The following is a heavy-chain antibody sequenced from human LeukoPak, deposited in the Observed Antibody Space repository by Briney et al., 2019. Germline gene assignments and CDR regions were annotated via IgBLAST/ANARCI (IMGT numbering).Heavy chain of an antibody. CDR2: ISGSGSTK. V-gene: IGHV3-48*03. CDR1: GFTFSSYE. Sequence: GGSLRLSCAASGFTFSSYEMHWVRQAPGKGPEWVSYISGSGSTKYYADSVKGRFTISRDNALNSLHLQMGSLRDEDTAVYYCATLRPRQQLVVDHWGQGTLVTVSS. CDR3: ATLRPRQQLVVDH. D-gene: IGHD6-13*01. J-gene: IGHJ4*02.